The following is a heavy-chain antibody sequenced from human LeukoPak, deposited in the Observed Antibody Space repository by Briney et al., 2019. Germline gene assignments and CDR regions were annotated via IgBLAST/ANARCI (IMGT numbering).Heavy chain of an antibody. CDR2: INHSGSA. CDR3: ARGGYYDSSGQPNWYFDL. Sequence: SETLSLTCAVYGGSFSGYYWSWIRQPPGKGLEWIGEINHSGSANYNPSLKSRVTISVDTSKNQFSLKLSSVTAADTAVYYCARGGYYDSSGQPNWYFDLWGRGTLVTVSS. V-gene: IGHV4-34*01. J-gene: IGHJ2*01. CDR1: GGSFSGYY. D-gene: IGHD3-22*01.